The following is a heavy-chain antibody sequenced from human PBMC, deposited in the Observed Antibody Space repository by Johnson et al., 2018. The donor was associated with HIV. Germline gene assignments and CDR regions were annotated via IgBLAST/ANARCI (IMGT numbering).Heavy chain of an antibody. D-gene: IGHD3-22*01. CDR1: GFTFSSFG. J-gene: IGHJ3*02. CDR2: ISYDGSNK. Sequence: VQLVESGGGLIQPGGSLRLSCVGSGFTFSSFGMHWVRQAPGKGLEWVALISYDGSNKYYADSVKGRFTISRDNAKNTLYLQMNSLRAEDTAVYYCARGLGLLLRLGAFDIWGQGTMVTVSS. V-gene: IGHV3-30*03. CDR3: ARGLGLLLRLGAFDI.